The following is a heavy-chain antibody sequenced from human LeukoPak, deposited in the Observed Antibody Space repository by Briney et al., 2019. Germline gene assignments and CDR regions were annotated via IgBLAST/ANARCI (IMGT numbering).Heavy chain of an antibody. Sequence: ASVRVSCKASGYTFTGYYMHWVRQAPGQGLEWMGWINPNSGGTNYAQKFQGRVTMTRDTSISTAYMELSSLRSEDTAVYYCARVAAFPNAGYYYMDVWGKGTTVTVSS. D-gene: IGHD2-21*01. CDR2: INPNSGGT. CDR3: ARVAAFPNAGYYYMDV. V-gene: IGHV1-2*02. CDR1: GYTFTGYY. J-gene: IGHJ6*03.